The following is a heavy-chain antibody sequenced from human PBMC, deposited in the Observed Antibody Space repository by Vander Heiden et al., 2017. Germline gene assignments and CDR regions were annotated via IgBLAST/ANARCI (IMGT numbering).Heavy chain of an antibody. Sequence: QVQLQASGPGLVKPSETLSLTCTVSGGSISSYYWSWIRQPPGKGLEWIGYIYYSGNTNYNPSLKSRVTISVDTSKNQFSLKLSSVTAADTAVYYCAGGWEYYYDSSGYYLNDAFDIWGQGTMVTVSS. D-gene: IGHD3-22*01. CDR2: IYYSGNT. CDR3: AGGWEYYYDSSGYYLNDAFDI. V-gene: IGHV4-59*01. J-gene: IGHJ3*02. CDR1: GGSISSYY.